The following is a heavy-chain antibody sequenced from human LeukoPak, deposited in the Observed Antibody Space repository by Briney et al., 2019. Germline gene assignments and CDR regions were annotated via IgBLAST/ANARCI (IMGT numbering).Heavy chain of an antibody. D-gene: IGHD1-26*01. Sequence: PSETLSLTCAVYGGSFSGYYWSWIRQPPGKGLEWIGYIYYSGSTNYNPSLKSRVTISVDTSKNQFSLKLSSVTAADTAVYYCARQGGSNRYFDLWGRGTLVTVSS. V-gene: IGHV4-59*08. CDR1: GGSFSGYY. CDR2: IYYSGST. J-gene: IGHJ2*01. CDR3: ARQGGSNRYFDL.